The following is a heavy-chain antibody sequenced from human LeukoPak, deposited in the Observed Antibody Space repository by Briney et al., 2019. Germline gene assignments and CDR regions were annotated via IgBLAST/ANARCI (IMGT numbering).Heavy chain of an antibody. V-gene: IGHV3-30*02. D-gene: IGHD4-17*01. CDR3: ARATTVTTPYTWFDP. Sequence: GGSLRLSCAASGFTFSSYEMNWVRQAPGKGLEWVAFIRYDGSNKYYADSVKGRFTISRDNSKNTLYLQMNSLRAEDTAVYYCARATTVTTPYTWFDPWGQGTLVTVSS. J-gene: IGHJ5*02. CDR2: IRYDGSNK. CDR1: GFTFSSYE.